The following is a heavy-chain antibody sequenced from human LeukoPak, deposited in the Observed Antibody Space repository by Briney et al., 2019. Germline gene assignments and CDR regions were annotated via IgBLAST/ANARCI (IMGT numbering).Heavy chain of an antibody. CDR1: GGSFSGYY. V-gene: IGHV4-34*01. J-gene: IGHJ4*02. D-gene: IGHD2-21*01. Sequence: SETLSLTCAVYGGSFSGYYWSWIRQPPGKGLEWIGEINQSGSTNYNPSLKSRVTISVDTSKNQFSLKLSSVTAADTAVYYCARASNSRPDYWGQGTLVTVSS. CDR3: ARASNSRPDY. CDR2: INQSGST.